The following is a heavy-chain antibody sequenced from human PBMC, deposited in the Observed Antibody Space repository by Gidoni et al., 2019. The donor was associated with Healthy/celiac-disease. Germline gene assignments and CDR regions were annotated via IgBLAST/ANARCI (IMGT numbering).Heavy chain of an antibody. Sequence: EVQLVASGGGLVQPGWLLLLSCAASGSTFSSCWISWVRQAPGKGLVWVSRISSNGSSTSYADSVKGRFTISRDNAKNTLYLQMNSLRAEDTAVYYCARGTGYNWNYPPYYYYGIDVWGQGTTVTVSS. V-gene: IGHV3-74*01. D-gene: IGHD1-7*01. CDR1: GSTFSSCW. CDR2: ISSNGSST. CDR3: ARGTGYNWNYPPYYYYGIDV. J-gene: IGHJ6*02.